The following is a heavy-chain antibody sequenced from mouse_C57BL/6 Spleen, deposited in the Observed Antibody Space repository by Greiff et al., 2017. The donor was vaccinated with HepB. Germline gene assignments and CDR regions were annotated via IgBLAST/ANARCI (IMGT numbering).Heavy chain of an antibody. CDR1: GYTFTSYW. CDR3: ARFTTIYYYAMDY. CDR2: INPSNGGT. V-gene: IGHV1-53*01. D-gene: IGHD1-1*01. J-gene: IGHJ4*01. Sequence: QVQLQQPGTELVKPGASVKLSCKASGYTFTSYWMHWVKQRPGQGLEWIGNINPSNGGTNYNEKFKSKATLTVDKSSSTAYMQLSSLTSEDSAVYDCARFTTIYYYAMDYWGQGTSVTVAS.